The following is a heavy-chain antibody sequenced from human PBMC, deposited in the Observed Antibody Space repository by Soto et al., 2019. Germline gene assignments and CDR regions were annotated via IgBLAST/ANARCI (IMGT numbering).Heavy chain of an antibody. V-gene: IGHV3-30-3*01. CDR2: ISYDGSNK. J-gene: IGHJ6*02. CDR3: ARAKIVLWYYDILTGYPPWRNGMDV. D-gene: IGHD3-9*01. CDR1: GFTFSSYA. Sequence: GGSLRLSCAASGFTFSSYAMHWVRQAPGKGLEWVAVISYDGSNKYYADSVKGRFTISRDKPKNTLYLQMNSLRAEDTAVYYCARAKIVLWYYDILTGYPPWRNGMDVWGQGTTVTVSS.